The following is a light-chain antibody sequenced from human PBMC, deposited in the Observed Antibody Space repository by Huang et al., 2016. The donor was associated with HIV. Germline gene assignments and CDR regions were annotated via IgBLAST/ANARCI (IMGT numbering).Light chain of an antibody. Sequence: DIVMTQSPDSLAVSLGERASINCKSSQSVLYTSNNKNYLAWYQHKPGQPPKLLIYWASFRESGVPDRFSGSGSGTDFTLTISSLQAEDVAVYYCQQYYSTPLTFGGGTKLQIK. CDR2: WAS. CDR1: QSVLYTSNNKNY. J-gene: IGKJ4*01. CDR3: QQYYSTPLT. V-gene: IGKV4-1*01.